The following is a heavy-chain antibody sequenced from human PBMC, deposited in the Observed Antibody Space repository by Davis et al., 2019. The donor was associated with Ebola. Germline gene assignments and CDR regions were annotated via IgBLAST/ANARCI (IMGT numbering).Heavy chain of an antibody. D-gene: IGHD5-12*01. J-gene: IGHJ5*02. CDR2: ISYDGSNK. CDR1: GFTFSSYG. V-gene: IGHV3-30*18. Sequence: GGSLRLSCAASGFTFSSYGMHWVRQAPGKGLEWVAVISYDGSNKYYADSVKGRLTISRDNSKNTLYLQMNSLRVEDTAVYYCVKDTKWLEKNWFDPWGQGTLVTVSS. CDR3: VKDTKWLEKNWFDP.